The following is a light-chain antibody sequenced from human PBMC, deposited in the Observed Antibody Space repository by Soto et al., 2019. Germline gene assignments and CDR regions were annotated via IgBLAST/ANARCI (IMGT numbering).Light chain of an antibody. CDR2: DAS. CDR1: QSVASSH. V-gene: IGKV3-11*01. J-gene: IGKJ3*01. CDR3: QQRSNWPPT. Sequence: EIVLTHYLGTLSLSPGERATLSCRASQSVASSHLAWYQQKPGQAPRLLIYDASNRATGIPARFSGSGSGTDFTLTISSLEPEDFAVYYCQQRSNWPPTFGPGTKVAIK.